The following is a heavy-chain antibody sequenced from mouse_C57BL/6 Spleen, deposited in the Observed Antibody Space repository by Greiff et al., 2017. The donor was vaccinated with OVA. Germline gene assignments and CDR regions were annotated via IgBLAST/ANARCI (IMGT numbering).Heavy chain of an antibody. V-gene: IGHV1-76*01. Sequence: VQLQQSGAELVRPGASVKLSCKASGYTFTDYYINWVKQRPGQGLEWIARIYPGSGNTYYNEKFKGKATLTAEKSSSTAYMQLSSLTSEDSAVYFCARMVTTKAYAMDYWGQGTSVTVSS. CDR2: IYPGSGNT. J-gene: IGHJ4*01. D-gene: IGHD2-2*01. CDR3: ARMVTTKAYAMDY. CDR1: GYTFTDYY.